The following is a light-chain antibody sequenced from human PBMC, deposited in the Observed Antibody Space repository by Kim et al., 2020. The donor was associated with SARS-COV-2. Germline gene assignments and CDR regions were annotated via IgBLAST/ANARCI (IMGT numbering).Light chain of an antibody. CDR2: GAS. V-gene: IGKV3-15*01. Sequence: VSPGDRAPLPGRGCQSVCRSLAGYQQKPGQCPSLLIYGASTWAYGFPAVFSGSVSGTVFTLTISSLQSEDYAVYYCNQYNNRPWTFGQGTKLDIK. J-gene: IGKJ1*01. CDR3: NQYNNRPWT. CDR1: QSVCRS.